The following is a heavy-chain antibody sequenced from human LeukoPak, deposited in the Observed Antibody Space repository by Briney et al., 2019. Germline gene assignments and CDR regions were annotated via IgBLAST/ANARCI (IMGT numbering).Heavy chain of an antibody. CDR1: GFIFGSYA. Sequence: GGSLRLSCAASGFIFGSYALTWVRQAPGMGLEWLSSISGSGFSTYYADSVKGRLTISRDNSKRTVYLQLNNLRAEDTAVYYCAKVDPNYGSLPFDYWGRGTLVTVSS. CDR3: AKVDPNYGSLPFDY. J-gene: IGHJ4*02. D-gene: IGHD3-16*01. V-gene: IGHV3-23*01. CDR2: ISGSGFST.